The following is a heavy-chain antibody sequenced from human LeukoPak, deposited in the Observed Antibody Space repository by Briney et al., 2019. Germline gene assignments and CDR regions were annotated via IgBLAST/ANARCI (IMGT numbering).Heavy chain of an antibody. Sequence: GGSLRLSCAASGFTFSSYAMHWVRQPPGKALEWVAGISYDGSNTYYADSVKDRFTISRDNSKNTLYLQMNSLRAEDTAVYYCARDNQPRDYFDYWGQGTLVTVSS. V-gene: IGHV3-30-3*01. D-gene: IGHD2-2*01. CDR3: ARDNQPRDYFDY. J-gene: IGHJ4*02. CDR1: GFTFSSYA. CDR2: ISYDGSNT.